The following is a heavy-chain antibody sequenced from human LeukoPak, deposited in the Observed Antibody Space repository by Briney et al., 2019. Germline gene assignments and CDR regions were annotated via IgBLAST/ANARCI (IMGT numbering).Heavy chain of an antibody. Sequence: ASVKVSCKASGHTFTSYDINWVRQATGQGLEWMGWMNPNSGNTGYAQKFQGRVTMTRNTSISTAYMELSSLRSEDTAVYYCARAQYSGSYPEIWGQGTLVTVSS. CDR1: GHTFTSYD. J-gene: IGHJ4*02. V-gene: IGHV1-8*01. CDR3: ARAQYSGSYPEI. CDR2: MNPNSGNT. D-gene: IGHD5-12*01.